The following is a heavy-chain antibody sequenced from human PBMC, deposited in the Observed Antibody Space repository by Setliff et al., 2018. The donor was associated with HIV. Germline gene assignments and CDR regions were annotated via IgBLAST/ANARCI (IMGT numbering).Heavy chain of an antibody. V-gene: IGHV4-59*01. CDR2: IYYNGGT. CDR1: GGSITSYY. J-gene: IGHJ3*02. Sequence: SETLSLTCTVSGGSITSYYWSWIRQTPGKRLEYIGYIYYNGGTNYNPSLKSRVTISLDTSKNQFSLRLTSVTAAATGIYYCARQHADYGFDIWGQGTMVTVSS. D-gene: IGHD3-10*01. CDR3: ARQHADYGFDI.